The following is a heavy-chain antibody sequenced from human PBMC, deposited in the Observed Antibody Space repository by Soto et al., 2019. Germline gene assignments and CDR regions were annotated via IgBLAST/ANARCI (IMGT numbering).Heavy chain of an antibody. V-gene: IGHV3-53*01. CDR2: LLGGGST. CDR3: ASYSGATGGLDP. D-gene: IGHD1-1*01. CDR1: GLAVNRNH. J-gene: IGHJ5*02. Sequence: EVQLVESGGGLIQPGESLRLSCAAAGLAVNRNHMTWVRQAPGQGLEWVSVLLGGGSTYYADSVRGRFTVSRDDSKNTFYLHLNSLRVDDTAIYYCASYSGATGGLDPWGQGTLVNVSA.